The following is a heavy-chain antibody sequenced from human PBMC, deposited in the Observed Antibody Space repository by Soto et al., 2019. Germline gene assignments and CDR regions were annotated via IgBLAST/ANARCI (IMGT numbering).Heavy chain of an antibody. Sequence: APVKVSCKASGYTFTSYGISWVRQAPGQGLEWMGWISAYNGNTNYAQKLQGRVTMTTDTSTSTAYTELRSLRSDDTAVYYCARSGATGPRNWFDPWGQGTLVTVSS. CDR2: ISAYNGNT. CDR1: GYTFTSYG. J-gene: IGHJ5*02. CDR3: ARSGATGPRNWFDP. D-gene: IGHD1-26*01. V-gene: IGHV1-18*01.